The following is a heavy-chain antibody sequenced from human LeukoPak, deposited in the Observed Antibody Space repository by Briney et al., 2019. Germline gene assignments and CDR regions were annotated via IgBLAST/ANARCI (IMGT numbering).Heavy chain of an antibody. CDR2: INHSGST. V-gene: IGHV4-34*01. Sequence: SSETLSLTCAVYGGSFSGYYWSWIRQPPGKGLEWIGEINHSGSTNYNPSLKSRVTISVDTSKNQFSLKLSSVTAADTAVYYCARDWVGAAYCGGDCYDGGDYWGQGTLVTVSS. CDR3: ARDWVGAAYCGGDCYDGGDY. D-gene: IGHD2-21*01. J-gene: IGHJ4*02. CDR1: GGSFSGYY.